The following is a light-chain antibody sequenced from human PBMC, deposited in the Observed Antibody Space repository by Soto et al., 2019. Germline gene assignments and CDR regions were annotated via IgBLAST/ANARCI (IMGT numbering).Light chain of an antibody. V-gene: IGKV3-15*01. CDR1: QSVSSN. CDR3: QQYSNWPST. CDR2: GTS. Sequence: EIVMTQSPATLSVSPGERATLSCRASQSVSSNLAWYQQKPGQPPRLLIYGTSTRPTGVPARFSGSGSETEFTLTISSLQSEDFPVYYCQQYSNWPSTFGLGTKVEI. J-gene: IGKJ1*01.